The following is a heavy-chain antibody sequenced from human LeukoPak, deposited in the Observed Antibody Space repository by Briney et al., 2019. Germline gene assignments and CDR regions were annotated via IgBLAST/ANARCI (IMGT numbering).Heavy chain of an antibody. CDR2: ISSSSSSI. CDR3: ARDYYYGFYY. J-gene: IGHJ4*02. CDR1: GFTFSNYE. Sequence: GGSLRLSCAASGFTFSNYEMNWVRQAPGKGLEWVSYISSSSSSIHYADSVKGRFTISRDNAKNSLYLQMSSLRDEDTAMYYCARDYYYGFYYWGQGTLVTVSS. D-gene: IGHD3-10*01. V-gene: IGHV3-48*02.